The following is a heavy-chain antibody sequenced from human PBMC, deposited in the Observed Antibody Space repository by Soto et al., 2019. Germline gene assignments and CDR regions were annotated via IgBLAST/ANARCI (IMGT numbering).Heavy chain of an antibody. Sequence: QVQLQESGPGLVKPSGTLSLTCAVSGGSISSSNWWSWVRQPPGKGLEWIGEIYHSGSTNYNPSLKSRVTISVDKSKNQFSLKLSSVTAADTAVYYCARDQRRLRYCSSTSCSNTRGYYYGMDVWGQGTTVTVSS. D-gene: IGHD2-2*01. V-gene: IGHV4-4*02. CDR2: IYHSGST. CDR3: ARDQRRLRYCSSTSCSNTRGYYYGMDV. CDR1: GGSISSSNW. J-gene: IGHJ6*02.